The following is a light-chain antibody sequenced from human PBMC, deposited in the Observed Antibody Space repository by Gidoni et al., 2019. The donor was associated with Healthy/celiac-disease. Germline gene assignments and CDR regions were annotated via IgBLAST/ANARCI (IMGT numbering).Light chain of an antibody. CDR3: CSYAGSYTFHVV. Sequence: QSALTQPRSVSGSPGQSVTISCTGTSSDVGGYNYVSWYQQHPGKAPKLMIYDVSKRPSGFPDRFSGSKSGNTASLTISALQAEDEADYYCCSYAGSYTFHVVFGGGTKLTVL. CDR1: SSDVGGYNY. J-gene: IGLJ2*01. V-gene: IGLV2-11*01. CDR2: DVS.